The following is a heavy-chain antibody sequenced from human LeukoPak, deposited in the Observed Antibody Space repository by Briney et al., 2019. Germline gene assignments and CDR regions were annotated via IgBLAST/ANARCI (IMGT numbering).Heavy chain of an antibody. CDR2: ISGSGGST. CDR1: GFTFSSYA. Sequence: GGSLRLSCAASGFTFSSYAMSWVRQAPGKGLEWVSAISGSGGSTYYADSVKGRFTISRDNSKNTLYLQMNSLRAEDTAVYYCAKDTSNCTNGVCRKGNWFDPWGQGTLVTVSS. D-gene: IGHD2-8*01. CDR3: AKDTSNCTNGVCRKGNWFDP. V-gene: IGHV3-23*01. J-gene: IGHJ5*02.